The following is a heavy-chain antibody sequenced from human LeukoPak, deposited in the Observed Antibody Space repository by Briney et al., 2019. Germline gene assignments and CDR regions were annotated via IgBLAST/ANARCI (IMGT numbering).Heavy chain of an antibody. D-gene: IGHD2-8*01. CDR3: ARDAIVLMVYAIFDY. Sequence: GGSLRLSCAASGFTFSSYEMNWVRQAPGKGLEWVSYISSSGSTIYYADSVKGRFTISRDNAENSLYLQMNSLRAEDTAVYYCARDAIVLMVYAIFDYWGQGTLVTVSS. V-gene: IGHV3-48*03. J-gene: IGHJ4*02. CDR1: GFTFSSYE. CDR2: ISSSGSTI.